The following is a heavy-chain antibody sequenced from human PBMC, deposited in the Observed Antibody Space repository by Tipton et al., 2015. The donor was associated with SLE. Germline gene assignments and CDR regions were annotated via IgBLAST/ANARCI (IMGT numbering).Heavy chain of an antibody. V-gene: IGHV4-38-2*02. D-gene: IGHD2-15*01. CDR3: ARDERADCSGGSCYFVYFDY. CDR1: GYSISSGYY. CDR2: IYHSGST. Sequence: TLSLTCAVSGYSISSGYYWGWIRQPPGKGLEWIGSIYHSGSTYYNPSLKSRVTISVDTSKNQFSLKLSSVTAADTAVYYCARDERADCSGGSCYFVYFDYWGQGTLVTVSS. J-gene: IGHJ4*02.